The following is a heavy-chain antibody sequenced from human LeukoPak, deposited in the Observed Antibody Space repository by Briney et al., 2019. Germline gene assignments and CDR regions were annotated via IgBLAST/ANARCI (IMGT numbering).Heavy chain of an antibody. CDR1: GFTFSDYY. CDR2: ISSSSSYT. D-gene: IGHD5-18*01. Sequence: GGSLRLSCAAPGFTFSDYYMSWIRQAPGKGLEWVSYISSSSSYTNYADSVKGRLTISRDNAKNSLYLQMNSLRAEDTAVYYCARVYSYGLTYCFDYWGQGTLVTVSS. J-gene: IGHJ4*02. V-gene: IGHV3-11*06. CDR3: ARVYSYGLTYCFDY.